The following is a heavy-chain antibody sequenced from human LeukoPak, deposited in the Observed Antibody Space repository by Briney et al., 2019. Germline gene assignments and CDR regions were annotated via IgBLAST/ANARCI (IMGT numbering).Heavy chain of an antibody. CDR3: AKGVRIVGATDNWFDP. Sequence: GGSLRLSCAASGFTVSSNYMSWVRQAPGKGLEWVSVIYSGGSTYYADSVKGRFTISRDNSKNTLYLQMNSLRAEDTAVYYCAKGVRIVGATDNWFDPWGQGTLVTVSS. V-gene: IGHV3-53*01. CDR1: GFTVSSNY. CDR2: IYSGGST. D-gene: IGHD1-26*01. J-gene: IGHJ5*02.